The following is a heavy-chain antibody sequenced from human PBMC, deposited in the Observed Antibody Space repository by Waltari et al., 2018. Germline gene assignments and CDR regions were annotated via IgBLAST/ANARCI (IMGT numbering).Heavy chain of an antibody. Sequence: EVQLVESGGGLVQPGGSLRLSCAASGFPVSSNYMTWVRQAPGKGLEWVSVIYSGGSTYSADSVKGRFTISRHNSKNTLYLQMNSLRAEDTAVYYCARVRYSSPYYFDYWGQGTLVTVSS. V-gene: IGHV3-53*04. CDR3: ARVRYSSPYYFDY. CDR2: IYSGGST. J-gene: IGHJ4*02. D-gene: IGHD1-1*01. CDR1: GFPVSSNY.